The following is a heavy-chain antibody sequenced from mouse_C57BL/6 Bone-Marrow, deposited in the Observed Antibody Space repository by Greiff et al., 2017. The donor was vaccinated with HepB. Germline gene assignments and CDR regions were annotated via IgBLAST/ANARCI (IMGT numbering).Heavy chain of an antibody. CDR1: GYTFTSYW. CDR2: IYPGNSDT. D-gene: IGHD2-3*01. Sequence: EVQLQQSGTVLARPGASVKMSCKTSGYTFTSYWMHWVKQRPGQGLEWIGAIYPGNSDTSYNQKFKGKAKLTAVTSASTAYMELSSLTNEDSAVYYCTRGVTRGGNWDWGYYWGQGTTLTVSS. CDR3: TRGVTRGGNWDWGYY. J-gene: IGHJ2*01. V-gene: IGHV1-5*01.